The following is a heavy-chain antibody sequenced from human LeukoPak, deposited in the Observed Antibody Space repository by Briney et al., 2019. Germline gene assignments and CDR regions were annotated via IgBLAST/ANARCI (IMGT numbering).Heavy chain of an antibody. Sequence: ASVKVSCKASGYTFTGYYMHWVRQAPGQGLEWMGWINPNSGGTNYAQKFQGRVTMIRDTSISAAYMELSRLRSDDTAVYYCARERITSKKDAFDIWGQGTMVTVSS. CDR2: INPNSGGT. V-gene: IGHV1-2*02. CDR3: ARERITSKKDAFDI. D-gene: IGHD3-10*01. J-gene: IGHJ3*02. CDR1: GYTFTGYY.